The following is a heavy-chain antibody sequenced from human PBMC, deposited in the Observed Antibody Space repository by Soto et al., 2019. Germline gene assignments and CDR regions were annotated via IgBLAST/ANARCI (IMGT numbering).Heavy chain of an antibody. Sequence: SVKVSCKXSGGTFSSYAISWVRQAPGQGLEWMGGIIPIFGTANYAQKFQGRVTITADKSTSTAYMELSSLRSEDTAVYYCARLGKDYYGSGSYYQYYYGMDVWGQGTTVTVSS. CDR3: ARLGKDYYGSGSYYQYYYGMDV. CDR1: GGTFSSYA. J-gene: IGHJ6*02. D-gene: IGHD3-10*01. CDR2: IIPIFGTA. V-gene: IGHV1-69*06.